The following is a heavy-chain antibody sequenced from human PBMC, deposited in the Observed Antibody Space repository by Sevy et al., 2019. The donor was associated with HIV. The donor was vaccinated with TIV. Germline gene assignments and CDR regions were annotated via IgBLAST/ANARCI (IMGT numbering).Heavy chain of an antibody. J-gene: IGHJ4*02. CDR1: GFSFNTYT. CDR2: ISSSGVYE. CDR3: ARVPDSGGRGRAGY. Sequence: GGSLRLSCAASGFSFNTYTFYWVRQAPGEGLEWISSISSSGVYEYYADSVRGRFTISRDNAKNSLSLQMNGLRVEDTGVYYCARVPDSGGRGRAGYWGQGTRVTVSS. D-gene: IGHD1-26*01. V-gene: IGHV3-21*01.